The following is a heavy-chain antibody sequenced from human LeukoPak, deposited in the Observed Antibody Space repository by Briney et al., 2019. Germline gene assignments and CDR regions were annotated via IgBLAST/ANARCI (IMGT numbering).Heavy chain of an antibody. CDR1: GGSITNYY. Sequence: SETLSLTCTVSGGSITNYYWTWIRQPPGKGLEWVGHIYYTGSTNYNPSLKSRVTISVDTSKKQFSLKLSSVTAADTAVYYCAGNYYGSGSYYSEDRYWGQGTLVTVSS. CDR3: AGNYYGSGSYYSEDRY. V-gene: IGHV4-59*08. J-gene: IGHJ4*02. D-gene: IGHD3-10*01. CDR2: IYYTGST.